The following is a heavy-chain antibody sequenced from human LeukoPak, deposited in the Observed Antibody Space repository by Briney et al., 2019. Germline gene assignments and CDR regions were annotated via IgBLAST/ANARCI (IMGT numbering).Heavy chain of an antibody. J-gene: IGHJ4*02. CDR3: AKDFEAVAGVFDY. CDR1: GFTFSSYA. CDR2: ISGSGGST. D-gene: IGHD6-19*01. Sequence: RPGGSLRLSCVASGFTFSSYAMSWVRQAPGKGLEWVSAISGSGGSTYYADSVKGRFTISRDNSKNTLYLQMNSLRAEDTAVYYCAKDFEAVAGVFDYWGQGTLVTVSS. V-gene: IGHV3-23*01.